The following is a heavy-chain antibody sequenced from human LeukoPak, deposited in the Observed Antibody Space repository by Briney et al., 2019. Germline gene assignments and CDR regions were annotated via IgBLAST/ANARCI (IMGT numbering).Heavy chain of an antibody. J-gene: IGHJ6*02. V-gene: IGHV4-30-2*01. D-gene: IGHD1-1*01. CDR2: IYHSGST. CDR3: ASNGNLPGYYYGMDV. Sequence: SQTLSLTCAVSGGSISSGGYSWSWIRQPPGKGLEWIGYIYHSGSTYYNPSLKSRVTISVDRSKNQFSLKLSSVTAADTAVYYCASNGNLPGYYYGMDVWGQGTTVTVSS. CDR1: GGSISSGGYS.